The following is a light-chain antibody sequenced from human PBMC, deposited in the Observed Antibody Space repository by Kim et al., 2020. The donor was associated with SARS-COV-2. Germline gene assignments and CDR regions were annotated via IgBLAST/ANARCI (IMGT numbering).Light chain of an antibody. CDR3: QQSYSTPPT. V-gene: IGKV1-39*01. J-gene: IGKJ1*01. Sequence: ASVGDRVAITCRASQNINTFLNWYQQKPGKAPNLLIYSTSNLQSGVPSRFSGSGSGTDFTLTISSLQPEDFATYFCQQSYSTPPTFGQGTKVDIK. CDR2: STS. CDR1: QNINTF.